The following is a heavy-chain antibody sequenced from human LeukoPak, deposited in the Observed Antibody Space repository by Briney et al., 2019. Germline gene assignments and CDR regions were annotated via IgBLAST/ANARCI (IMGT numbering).Heavy chain of an antibody. Sequence: SETLSLTCTVSGGSIRSYYWSWIRQPPGKGLEWIGYIYYSGSTNYNPSLKTRLTTSLDTSKTQFSLKLSSVTAADTAVYYCAIGKYYFDYWGQGTLVTVSS. CDR1: GGSIRSYY. CDR3: AIGKYYFDY. J-gene: IGHJ4*02. CDR2: IYYSGST. V-gene: IGHV4-59*01.